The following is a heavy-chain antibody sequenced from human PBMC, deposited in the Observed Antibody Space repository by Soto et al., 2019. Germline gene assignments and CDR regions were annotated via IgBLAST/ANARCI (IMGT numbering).Heavy chain of an antibody. CDR1: GYTLTGYY. CDR3: ARGRNYYDSSGYGAYYYYGMDV. V-gene: IGHV1-2*02. Sequence: ASVKLSCKASGYTLTGYYMHWLRHAPRQGLEWMGWINPNSGGTNYAQKFQGRVTMTRETSISTAYMELSRLRSDDTDVYYCARGRNYYDSSGYGAYYYYGMDVWGQGTTVTVSS. J-gene: IGHJ6*02. CDR2: INPNSGGT. D-gene: IGHD3-22*01.